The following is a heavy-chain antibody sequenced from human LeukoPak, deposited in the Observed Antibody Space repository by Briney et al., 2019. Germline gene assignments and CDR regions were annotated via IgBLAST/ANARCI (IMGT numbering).Heavy chain of an antibody. CDR3: TTDQWFGELYWFDP. CDR1: GFTFSNAW. V-gene: IGHV3-15*01. Sequence: GGSLRLSCAASGFTFSNAWMSWVRQAPGKGLEWVGRIKSKTDGGTTDYAAPVEGRFTISRDDSKNTLYLQMNSLKTEDTAVYYCTTDQWFGELYWFDPWGQGTLVTVSS. CDR2: IKSKTDGGTT. J-gene: IGHJ5*02. D-gene: IGHD3-10*01.